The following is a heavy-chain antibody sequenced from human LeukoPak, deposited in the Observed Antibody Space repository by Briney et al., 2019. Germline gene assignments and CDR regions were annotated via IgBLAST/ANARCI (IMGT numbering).Heavy chain of an antibody. CDR1: GYTFTSYG. CDR2: ISAYNGNT. J-gene: IGHJ4*02. Sequence: EASVKVSCKASGYTFTSYGISWVRQAPGQGLEWMGWISAYNGNTNYAQKLQGRVTMTTDTSTSTAYVELRSLRSDDTAVYYCARDPGGVRGVIIDPDYWGQGTLVTVSS. CDR3: ARDPGGVRGVIIDPDY. D-gene: IGHD3-10*01. V-gene: IGHV1-18*01.